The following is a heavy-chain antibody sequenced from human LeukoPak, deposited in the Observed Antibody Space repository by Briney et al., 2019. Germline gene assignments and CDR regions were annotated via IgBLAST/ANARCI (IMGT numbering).Heavy chain of an antibody. D-gene: IGHD6-13*01. Sequence: ASETPSLTCTVSGYSISSGYYWGWIRQPPGKGLEWIGSIYHSGSTYYNPSLKSRVTIPVDTSKNQFSLKLCSVTAADTAVYYCARADYSSTWSHDYYYMDVWGKGTTVTVSS. J-gene: IGHJ6*03. V-gene: IGHV4-38-2*02. CDR3: ARADYSSTWSHDYYYMDV. CDR2: IYHSGST. CDR1: GYSISSGYY.